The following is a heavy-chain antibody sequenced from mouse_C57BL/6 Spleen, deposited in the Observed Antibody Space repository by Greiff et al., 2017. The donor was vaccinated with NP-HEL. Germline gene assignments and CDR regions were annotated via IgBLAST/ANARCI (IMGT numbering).Heavy chain of an antibody. CDR3: ARYYYGSSRYFDV. CDR1: GYTFTSYW. V-gene: IGHV1-69*01. Sequence: QVQLQQPGAELVMPGASVKLSCKASGYTFTSYWMHWVKQRPGQGLEWIGEIDPSDSYTNYNQKFKGKSTLTVDKSSSTAYMQLSSLTSEDSAVYYGARYYYGSSRYFDVWGTGTTVTVSS. J-gene: IGHJ1*03. D-gene: IGHD1-1*01. CDR2: IDPSDSYT.